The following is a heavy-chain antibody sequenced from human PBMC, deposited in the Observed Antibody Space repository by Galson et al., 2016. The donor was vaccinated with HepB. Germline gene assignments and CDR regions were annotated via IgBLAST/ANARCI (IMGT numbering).Heavy chain of an antibody. CDR2: FDPEDGDT. J-gene: IGHJ4*02. V-gene: IGHV1-24*01. CDR3: ATAGDYYDNSAFDY. Sequence: GFDPEDGDTIYAQKFQGRVTMTEDTSTDTAYMELSSLRSEDTALYFCATAGDYYDNSAFDYWGQGTVVTVSS. D-gene: IGHD3-22*01.